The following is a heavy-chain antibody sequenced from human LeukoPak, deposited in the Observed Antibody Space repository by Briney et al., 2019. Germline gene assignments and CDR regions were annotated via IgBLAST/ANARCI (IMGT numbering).Heavy chain of an antibody. CDR2: FGPEDGET. CDR1: GYALTELS. Sequence: GASVKVSCKVSGYALTELSMHWVRQAPGKGLEWMGGFGPEDGETIFAQKFQGRVTLTEDTSTDTTYMELSSLRSEDTAVYYCATVFFSGSYYSDYWGQGTLATVSS. J-gene: IGHJ4*02. D-gene: IGHD1-26*01. V-gene: IGHV1-24*01. CDR3: ATVFFSGSYYSDY.